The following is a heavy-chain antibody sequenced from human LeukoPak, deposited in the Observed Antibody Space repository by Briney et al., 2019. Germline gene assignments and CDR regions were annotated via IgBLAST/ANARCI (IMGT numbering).Heavy chain of an antibody. CDR2: ISSSGSTI. Sequence: GGSLRLSCAASGFTFSDYYMSWIRQAPGKGLERVSYISSSGSTIYYADSVKGRFTISRDNAKNSLYLQMNSLRAEDTAVYYCARVGSSGSILYFDYWGQGTLVTVSS. D-gene: IGHD6-19*01. CDR3: ARVGSSGSILYFDY. CDR1: GFTFSDYY. J-gene: IGHJ4*02. V-gene: IGHV3-11*01.